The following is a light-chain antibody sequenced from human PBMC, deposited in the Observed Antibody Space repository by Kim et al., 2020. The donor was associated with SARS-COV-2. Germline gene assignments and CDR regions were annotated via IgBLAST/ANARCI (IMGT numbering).Light chain of an antibody. CDR3: QSYDDNNRWV. CDR2: EDN. J-gene: IGLJ3*02. CDR1: SGYVASNY. Sequence: KTVTIYCTGSSGYVASNYVQWYQQRPGSAPPTVIYEDNERPSGVPDRFSGSIDSSSNSASLTISGLKPEDEADYYCQSYDDNNRWVFGGGTQLTVL. V-gene: IGLV6-57*02.